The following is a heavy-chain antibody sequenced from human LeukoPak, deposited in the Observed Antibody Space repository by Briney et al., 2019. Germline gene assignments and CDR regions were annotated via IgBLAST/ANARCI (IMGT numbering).Heavy chain of an antibody. J-gene: IGHJ4*02. D-gene: IGHD3-10*01. CDR1: GGTFSSYA. Sequence: SVKVSCKASGGTFSSYAISWVRQAPGQGLEWMGGIIPIFGTANYAQKFQGRVTIATDESTSTAYMELSSLRSEDTAVYYCARDVGYGSGSYYPYYFDYWGQGTLVTVSS. CDR3: ARDVGYGSGSYYPYYFDY. CDR2: IIPIFGTA. V-gene: IGHV1-69*05.